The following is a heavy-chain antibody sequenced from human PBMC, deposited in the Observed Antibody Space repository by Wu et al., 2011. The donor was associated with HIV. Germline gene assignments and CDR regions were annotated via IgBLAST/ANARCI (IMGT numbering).Heavy chain of an antibody. CDR2: IIGIFGTA. D-gene: IGHD2-21*01. Sequence: QVQLVQSGAEVKKPGSSVRVSCKASGGAFSSFVINWVRLAPGQGLEWMGGIIGIFGTAKYAQKFQGRVTITADKSTSTAYMELRSLRSEDTAVYYCARDFGGDEEYWGQGTLVTVSS. CDR1: GGAFSSFV. V-gene: IGHV1-69*14. CDR3: ARDFGGDEEY. J-gene: IGHJ4*02.